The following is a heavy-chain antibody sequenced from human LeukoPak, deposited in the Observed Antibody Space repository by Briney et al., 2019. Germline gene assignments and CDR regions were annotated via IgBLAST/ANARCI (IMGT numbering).Heavy chain of an antibody. V-gene: IGHV6-1*01. D-gene: IGHD2-2*01. Sequence: SQTLSLTCAISGVSVSRNSVAWNWIRQSPSRGLEWLGRTYYRSKWYNDYAVSVKSRITINPDTSKNQFSLQLNSVTPEDTAVYYCASSSGGLYQWGQGTLVTVSS. J-gene: IGHJ4*02. CDR1: GVSVSRNSVA. CDR3: ASSSGGLYQ. CDR2: TYYRSKWYN.